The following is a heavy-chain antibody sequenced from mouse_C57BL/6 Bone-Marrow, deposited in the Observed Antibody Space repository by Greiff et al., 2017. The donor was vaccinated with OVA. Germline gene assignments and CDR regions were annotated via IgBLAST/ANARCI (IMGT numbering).Heavy chain of an antibody. D-gene: IGHD2-3*01. CDR3: ARERLLPYFDV. CDR1: GFTFSDYY. V-gene: IGHV5-16*01. CDR2: INYDGSST. J-gene: IGHJ1*03. Sequence: EVQRVESEGGLVQPGSSMKLSCTASGFTFSDYYMAWVRQVPEKGLEWVANINYDGSSTYYLDSLKSRFIISRDNAKNILYLQMSSLKSEDTATYYCARERLLPYFDVWGTGTTVTVSS.